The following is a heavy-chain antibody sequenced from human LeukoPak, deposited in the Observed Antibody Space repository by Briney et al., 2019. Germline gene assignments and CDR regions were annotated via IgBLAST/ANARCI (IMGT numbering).Heavy chain of an antibody. CDR1: GGSISSYY. V-gene: IGHV4-59*08. Sequence: SETLALTCTVSGGSISSYYWSWIRQPPGKGLEWIGYIYYSGSTYYNPSLKSRVTISVDTSKNQFSLKLSSVTAADTAVYYCARHVRFLELSFGFRGMDVWGQGTTVTVSS. CDR3: ARHVRFLELSFGFRGMDV. CDR2: IYYSGST. J-gene: IGHJ6*02. D-gene: IGHD3-3*01.